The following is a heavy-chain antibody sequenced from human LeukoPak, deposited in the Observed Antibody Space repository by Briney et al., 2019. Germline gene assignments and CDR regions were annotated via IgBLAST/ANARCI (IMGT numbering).Heavy chain of an antibody. CDR2: IIPIFGTA. CDR1: GGTFSSYA. CDR3: ARDLGLSSGSYWPTAYYMDV. Sequence: SVKVSCKASGGTFSSYAMSWVRQAPGQGLEWMGGIIPIFGTANYAQKFQGRVTITADESTSTAYMELSSLRSEDTAVYYCARDLGLSSGSYWPTAYYMDVWGKGTTVTVSS. D-gene: IGHD1-26*01. V-gene: IGHV1-69*13. J-gene: IGHJ6*03.